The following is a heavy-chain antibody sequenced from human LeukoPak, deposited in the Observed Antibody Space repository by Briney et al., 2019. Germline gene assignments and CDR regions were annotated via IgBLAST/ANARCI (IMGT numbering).Heavy chain of an antibody. CDR1: GYSISSGYY. V-gene: IGHV4-38-2*02. J-gene: IGHJ3*02. CDR2: IYHSGST. CDR3: ARGGKGYSYGSAFDI. Sequence: PSETLSLTCTVSGYSISSGYYWGWIRQPPGKGLEWIGSIYHSGSTYYNPSLKSRVTISVDTSKNQFSLKLSSVTAADTAVYYCARGGKGYSYGSAFDIWGQGTMVTVSS. D-gene: IGHD5-18*01.